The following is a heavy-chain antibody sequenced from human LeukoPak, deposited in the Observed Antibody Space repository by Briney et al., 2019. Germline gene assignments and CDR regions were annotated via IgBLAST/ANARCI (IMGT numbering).Heavy chain of an antibody. D-gene: IGHD3-16*02. V-gene: IGHV3-23*01. CDR3: ARSFHPFNHPTWLLSFRS. CDR2: ISGDGATT. J-gene: IGHJ4*02. Sequence: GGSLRLSCAASGFPFSSYAMTWVRQAPGKGLEWVSSISGDGATTCRADSVKGRFTISRDNAKNTVDLEISILGAQPTTLYYCARSFHPFNHPTWLLSFRSRGPGTLGTVSS. CDR1: GFPFSSYA.